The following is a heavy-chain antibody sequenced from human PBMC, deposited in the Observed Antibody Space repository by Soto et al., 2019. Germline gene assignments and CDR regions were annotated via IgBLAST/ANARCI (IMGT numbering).Heavy chain of an antibody. CDR2: ISSTTNYI. V-gene: IGHV3-21*06. J-gene: IGHJ4*02. CDR3: ARESEDLTSNFDY. CDR1: GFTFTRYS. Sequence: PGGSLRLSCAASGFTFTRYSMNWVRQAPGKGLEWVSSISSTTNYIYYGDSMKGRFTISGDNAKNSLYLEMNSLRAEDTAVYYCARESEDLTSNFDYWGQGTLVTVS.